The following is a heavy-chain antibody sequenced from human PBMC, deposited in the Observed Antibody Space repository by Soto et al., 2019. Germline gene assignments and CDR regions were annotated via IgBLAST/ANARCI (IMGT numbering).Heavy chain of an antibody. CDR2: MNPNSGNT. D-gene: IGHD3-3*01. J-gene: IGHJ6*02. CDR3: ARVSGDYDFWCGYFLDYYYYYGMDV. Sequence: ASVKVSCKASGYTFTSYDINWVRQATGQGLEWMGWMNPNSGNTGYAQKFQGRVTMTRNTSISTAYMELSSLRSEDTAVYYCARVSGDYDFWCGYFLDYYYYYGMDVWGQGTTVTVSS. V-gene: IGHV1-8*01. CDR1: GYTFTSYD.